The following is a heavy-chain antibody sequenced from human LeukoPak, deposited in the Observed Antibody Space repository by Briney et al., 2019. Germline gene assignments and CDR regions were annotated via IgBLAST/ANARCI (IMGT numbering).Heavy chain of an antibody. V-gene: IGHV4-4*07. D-gene: IGHD3-10*01. J-gene: IGHJ2*01. Sequence: SETLSLTCTVSGGSISSFYWSWIRQSAGKGLEWIGRIHTSGSTNYNPSLQSRLTMSLDTSKNQFSLKLSSVTAADTAVYYCARENLVTMVRGVVDLWGRGTLVSVSS. CDR2: IHTSGST. CDR3: ARENLVTMVRGVVDL. CDR1: GGSISSFY.